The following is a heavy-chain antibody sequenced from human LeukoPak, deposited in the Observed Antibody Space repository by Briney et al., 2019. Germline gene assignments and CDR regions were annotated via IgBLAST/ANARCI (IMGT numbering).Heavy chain of an antibody. J-gene: IGHJ5*02. Sequence: PGGSLRLSCAASGFTFSSYWMSWVRRAPGKGLEWVANIKQDGSEKYYVDSVKGRFTISRDNAKNSLYLQMNSLRAEDTAIYYCARGPQFSGPGWFDPWGQGTLVTVSS. CDR1: GFTFSSYW. CDR2: IKQDGSEK. D-gene: IGHD3-10*01. V-gene: IGHV3-7*04. CDR3: ARGPQFSGPGWFDP.